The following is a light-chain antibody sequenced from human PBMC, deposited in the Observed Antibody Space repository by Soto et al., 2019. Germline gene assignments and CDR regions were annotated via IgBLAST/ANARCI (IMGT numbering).Light chain of an antibody. Sequence: VLTQSPGTLSLSPGDRATLSCRASQRVSGSSLAWYQQKPGQAPRLLIYGASSRATGVPARFSGNGSGADFTLTISGLEPEDFALYHCQQYGNSPSFGQGTKLEI. CDR2: GAS. CDR3: QQYGNSPS. J-gene: IGKJ2*01. CDR1: QRVSGSS. V-gene: IGKV3-20*01.